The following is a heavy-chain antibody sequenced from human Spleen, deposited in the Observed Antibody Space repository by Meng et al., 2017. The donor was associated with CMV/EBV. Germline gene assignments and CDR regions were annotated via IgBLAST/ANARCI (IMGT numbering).Heavy chain of an antibody. CDR2: ISAYNGNT. J-gene: IGHJ5*02. CDR3: ARAPGYMSP. Sequence: ASVKVSCKTSGYIFTSYGFSWVRQAPGQGLEWMGWISAYNGNTNYAQKLQDRVTMTTDTSTSTAYMELRGLRSDDTAVYFCARAPGYMSPWGQGTLVTVSS. CDR1: GYIFTSYG. D-gene: IGHD5-18*01. V-gene: IGHV1-18*01.